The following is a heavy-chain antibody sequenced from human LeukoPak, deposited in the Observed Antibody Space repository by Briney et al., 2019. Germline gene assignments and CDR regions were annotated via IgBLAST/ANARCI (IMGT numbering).Heavy chain of an antibody. CDR3: ASGLGYCSSTSCSADYHDAFDI. CDR1: GYSFTSYW. J-gene: IGHJ3*02. V-gene: IGHV5-51*01. CDR2: IYPGDSDT. D-gene: IGHD2-2*01. Sequence: GESLKISCKGSGYSFTSYWIGWVRQMPGKGLEWMGIIYPGDSDTRYSPSFQGQVTISADKSISTAYLQWSSLKASGTAMYYCASGLGYCSSTSCSADYHDAFDIWGQGTMVTVSS.